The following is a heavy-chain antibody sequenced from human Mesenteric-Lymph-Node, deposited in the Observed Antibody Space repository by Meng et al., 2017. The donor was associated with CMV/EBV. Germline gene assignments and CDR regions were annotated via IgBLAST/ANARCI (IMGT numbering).Heavy chain of an antibody. CDR1: GFTFSSYS. CDR2: ISSSSSYI. Sequence: GGSLRLSCAASGFTFSSYSMNWVRQAPGKGLEWVSSISSSSSYIYYADSVKGRFTISRDNAKNSLYLQMNSLRDDDTAVYYCARESSSGWSGWGQGTLVTVSS. J-gene: IGHJ4*02. V-gene: IGHV3-21*01. D-gene: IGHD6-19*01. CDR3: ARESSSGWSG.